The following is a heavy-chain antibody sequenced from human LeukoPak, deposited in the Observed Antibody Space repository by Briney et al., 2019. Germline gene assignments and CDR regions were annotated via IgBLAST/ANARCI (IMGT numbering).Heavy chain of an antibody. Sequence: PSEALSHTRAVRGGSFSGYYWCWIREPPGTGLEWIWDINHSVSTNHTPSLQSRVTISVDTSKNQFSLKLSSVTAAETAVYYLARDGPVAGILYYFDYWGQGTLDTVSS. J-gene: IGHJ4*02. CDR1: GGSFSGYY. CDR3: ARDGPVAGILYYFDY. D-gene: IGHD6-19*01. CDR2: INHSVST. V-gene: IGHV4-34*01.